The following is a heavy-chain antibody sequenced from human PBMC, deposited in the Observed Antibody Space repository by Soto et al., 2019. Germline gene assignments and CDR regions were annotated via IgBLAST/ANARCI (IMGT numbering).Heavy chain of an antibody. V-gene: IGHV1-2*04. CDR2: INPNSGGT. J-gene: IGHJ4*02. D-gene: IGHD6-13*01. CDR3: ARVGAEKLVRGYFDY. CDR1: GYTFTGYY. Sequence: ASVKVSCKASGYTFTGYYMHLVRQAPGQGLEWMGWINPNSGGTNYAQKFQGWVTMTRDTSISTAYMELSRLRSDDTAVYYCARVGAEKLVRGYFDYWGQGTLVTVSS.